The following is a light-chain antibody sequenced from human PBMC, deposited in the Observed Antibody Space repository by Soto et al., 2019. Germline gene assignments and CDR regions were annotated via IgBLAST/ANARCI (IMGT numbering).Light chain of an antibody. CDR1: QRISTY. CDR2: TAS. CDR3: QQNYDTPWT. Sequence: DIQLTQSPSSLSAFVGDRITITCRASQRISTYLNWYQQKAGQAPQLVIYTASSLHNGVPSRFSGSGSGTDFTLTISSLQPEDFATYYCQQNYDTPWTFGQGTKVEVK. V-gene: IGKV1-39*01. J-gene: IGKJ1*01.